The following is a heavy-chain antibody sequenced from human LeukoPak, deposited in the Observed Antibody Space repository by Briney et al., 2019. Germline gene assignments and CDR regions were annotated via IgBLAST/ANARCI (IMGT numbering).Heavy chain of an antibody. D-gene: IGHD4/OR15-4a*01. CDR1: GGSFSGYY. CDR2: INHSGST. Sequence: SETLSLTCAVYGGSFSGYYWSWIRQPPGKGLEWIGEINHSGSTNYNPSLKSRVTISVDTSKNQFSLKLSSVTAADTAVYYCARQNSGANAFDIWGQGTMVTVSS. J-gene: IGHJ3*02. V-gene: IGHV4-34*01. CDR3: ARQNSGANAFDI.